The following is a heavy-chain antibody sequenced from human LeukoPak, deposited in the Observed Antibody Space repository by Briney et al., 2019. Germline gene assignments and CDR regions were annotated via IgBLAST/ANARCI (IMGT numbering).Heavy chain of an antibody. D-gene: IGHD3-10*01. V-gene: IGHV4-39*01. CDR1: GGSISGSSYF. CDR3: ARLKEGIDY. J-gene: IGHJ4*02. Sequence: SETLSLTCAVSGGSISGSSYFWGCIRHPPGKGLEWIGSIYYSGNTYYNPSLKSRVTISVDTSKNQFSLKLSSVTAADTAVYYCARLKEGIDYWGQGTLVTVSS. CDR2: IYYSGNT.